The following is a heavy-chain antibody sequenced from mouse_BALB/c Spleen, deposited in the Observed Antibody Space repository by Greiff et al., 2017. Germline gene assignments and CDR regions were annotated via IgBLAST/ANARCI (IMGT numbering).Heavy chain of an antibody. CDR1: GFSLTGYG. J-gene: IGHJ4*01. V-gene: IGHV2-6-7*01. D-gene: IGHD2-4*01. CDR2: IWGDGST. Sequence: QVQLKESGPGLVAPSQSLSITCTVSGFSLTGYGVNWVRQPPGKGLEWLGMIWGDGSTDYNSALKSRLSISKDNSKSQVFLKMNSLQTDDTARYYCARSTKITYYAMDYWGQGTSVTVSS. CDR3: ARSTKITYYAMDY.